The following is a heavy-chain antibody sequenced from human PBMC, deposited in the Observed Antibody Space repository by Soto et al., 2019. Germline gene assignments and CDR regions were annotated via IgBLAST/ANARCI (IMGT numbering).Heavy chain of an antibody. Sequence: ASVKVSCKASGYTFTSYYMHWVRQAPGQGLEWMGIINPSGGSTSYAQKFQGRVTMTRDTSTSTVYMELSSLRSEDTAVYYCAREVARLEELSPHGMDVWGQGTTVTVSS. CDR1: GYTFTSYY. D-gene: IGHD3-16*02. J-gene: IGHJ6*02. CDR2: INPSGGST. V-gene: IGHV1-46*01. CDR3: AREVARLEELSPHGMDV.